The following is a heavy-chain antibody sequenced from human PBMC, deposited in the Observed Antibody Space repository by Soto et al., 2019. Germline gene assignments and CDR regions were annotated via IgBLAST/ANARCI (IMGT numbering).Heavy chain of an antibody. Sequence: GESLKISCKASGYSFSTYWIGWVRQMPGKGLEWMGFIYPGDSDTRYSPSFRGQVTISVDKSTSTTYLQWSSLKASDTAIYYCARRVQQLVRGWFDPWGQGTQVTVSS. J-gene: IGHJ5*02. CDR1: GYSFSTYW. D-gene: IGHD6-6*01. CDR2: IYPGDSDT. CDR3: ARRVQQLVRGWFDP. V-gene: IGHV5-51*01.